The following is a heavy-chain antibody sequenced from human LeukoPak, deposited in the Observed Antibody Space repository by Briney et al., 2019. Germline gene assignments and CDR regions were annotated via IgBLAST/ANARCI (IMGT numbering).Heavy chain of an antibody. CDR2: INHSGST. J-gene: IGHJ4*02. D-gene: IGHD6-19*01. V-gene: IGHV4-34*01. CDR3: ARRVVTVAGSSFDY. CDR1: GGSFSGYY. Sequence: SETLSLTCAVYGGSFSGYYWSWIRQPPGKGLEWIGEINHSGSTNYNPSLKSRVTISVDKSKNQFSLKLSSVTAADTAVYYCARRVVTVAGSSFDYWGQGTLVTVSS.